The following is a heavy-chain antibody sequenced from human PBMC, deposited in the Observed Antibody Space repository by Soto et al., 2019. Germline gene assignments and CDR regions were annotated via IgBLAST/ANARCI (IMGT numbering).Heavy chain of an antibody. CDR3: ARDSENRFFEWLLYRSRLEAFDI. CDR1: GFTFSSYA. Sequence: GGSLRLSCAASGFTFSSYAMHWVRQAPGKGLEWVAVISYDGSNKYYADSVKGRFTISRDNSKNTLYLQMNSLRAEDTAVYYCARDSENRFFEWLLYRSRLEAFDIWGQGTMVTVSS. V-gene: IGHV3-30-3*01. D-gene: IGHD3-3*01. CDR2: ISYDGSNK. J-gene: IGHJ3*02.